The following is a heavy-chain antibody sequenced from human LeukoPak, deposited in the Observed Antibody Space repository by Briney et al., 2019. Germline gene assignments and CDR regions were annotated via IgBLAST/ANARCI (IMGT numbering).Heavy chain of an antibody. J-gene: IGHJ4*02. CDR3: ARVLSSGWYGGYFDY. CDR1: GGSISSSSW. CDR2: IYHSGST. V-gene: IGHV4-4*02. D-gene: IGHD6-19*01. Sequence: SGTLSLTCAVSGGSISSSSWWSWVRQPPGKGLEWIGEIYHSGSTNYNPSLKSRVTISVDKSKNQFSLKLSSVTAADTAVYYCARVLSSGWYGGYFDYWGQGTLVTVSS.